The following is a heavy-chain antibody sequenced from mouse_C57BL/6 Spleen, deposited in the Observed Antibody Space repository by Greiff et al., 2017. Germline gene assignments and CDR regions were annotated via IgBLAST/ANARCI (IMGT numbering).Heavy chain of an antibody. V-gene: IGHV3-6*01. D-gene: IGHD2-5*01. CDR3: ARDGAYSNYPFFDS. CDR1: GYSITSGYY. Sequence: EVKLMESGPGLVKPSQSLSLTCSVTGYSITSGYYWNWIRQFPGNKLEWMGYISYDGSNNYNPSLKNRISITRDTSKNQFFLKLNSVTTEDTATYYCARDGAYSNYPFFDSWGQGTTLTVSS. CDR2: ISYDGSN. J-gene: IGHJ2*01.